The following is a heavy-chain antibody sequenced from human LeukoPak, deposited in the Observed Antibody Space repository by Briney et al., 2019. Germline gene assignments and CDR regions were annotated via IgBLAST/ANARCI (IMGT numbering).Heavy chain of an antibody. CDR3: ARGDDSGYYDYFDY. J-gene: IGHJ4*02. Sequence: GGSLRLSCAASGLSLSSYWMTWVRQAPGKGLEWVSTIYTGGNTYYAASVKGRFTISRDFSKNTVFLHMNSLRAEDTAMYYCARGDDSGYYDYFDYWGQGALVTVSS. CDR2: IYTGGNT. CDR1: GLSLSSYW. D-gene: IGHD3-22*01. V-gene: IGHV3-53*01.